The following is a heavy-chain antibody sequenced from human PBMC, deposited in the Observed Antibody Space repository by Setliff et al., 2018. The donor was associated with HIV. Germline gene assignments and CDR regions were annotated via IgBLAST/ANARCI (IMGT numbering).Heavy chain of an antibody. D-gene: IGHD2-21*02. V-gene: IGHV4-30-4*08. Sequence: SETLSLTCTVSGGSISSGDYYWSWIRQPPGKGLEWIAYIFYTGTTYYNPSLKSRVTLSLDTSKNQFSLELTSVTAADTAVYYCARHDCGGDCSINWFDPWGQGTLVTVSS. CDR2: IFYTGTT. CDR1: GGSISSGDYY. J-gene: IGHJ5*02. CDR3: ARHDCGGDCSINWFDP.